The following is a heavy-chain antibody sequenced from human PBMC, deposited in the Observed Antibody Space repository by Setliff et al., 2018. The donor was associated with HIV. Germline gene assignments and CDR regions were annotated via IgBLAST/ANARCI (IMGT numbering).Heavy chain of an antibody. CDR3: AGSYGSSWFGPFDY. D-gene: IGHD6-13*01. CDR2: INHGGST. V-gene: IGHV4-34*01. Sequence: SETLSLTCAVYSGSFSGYYWSWIRQSPGKGLEWIGEINHGGSTKYNPSFKSRLAMSVDTSKQQFSLKLNSVTAADTAVYYCAGSYGSSWFGPFDYWGQGTLVTVSS. CDR1: SGSFSGYY. J-gene: IGHJ4*02.